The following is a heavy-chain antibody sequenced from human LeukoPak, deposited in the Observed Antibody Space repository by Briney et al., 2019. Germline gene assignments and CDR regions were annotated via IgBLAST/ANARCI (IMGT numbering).Heavy chain of an antibody. V-gene: IGHV3-49*04. J-gene: IGHJ4*02. CDR2: IRPRSYGGTT. CDR1: GFTFGDHA. CDR3: SRSPYGFVYYFDY. D-gene: IGHD4-17*01. Sequence: QSGGSLRLSCTASGFTFGDHAMSWVRQAPGKGLEWVGFIRPRSYGGTTEYAASVKGRFTISRDDSKSIAYLQMNSLKTEDTALYYCSRSPYGFVYYFDYWGRGPWSPSPQ.